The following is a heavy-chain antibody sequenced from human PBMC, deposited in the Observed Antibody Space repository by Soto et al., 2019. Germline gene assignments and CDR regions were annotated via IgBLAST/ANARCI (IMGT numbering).Heavy chain of an antibody. CDR1: GYTFTSYD. CDR3: ARGRSITMVRGVNSRYYYYMDV. CDR2: MNPNSGNT. Sequence: ASVKVSCKASGYTFTSYDINWVRRATGQGLEWMGWMNPNSGNTGYAQKFQGRVTMTRNTSISTAYMELSSLRSEDTAVYYCARGRSITMVRGVNSRYYYYMDVWGKGTTVTVSS. D-gene: IGHD3-10*01. J-gene: IGHJ6*03. V-gene: IGHV1-8*01.